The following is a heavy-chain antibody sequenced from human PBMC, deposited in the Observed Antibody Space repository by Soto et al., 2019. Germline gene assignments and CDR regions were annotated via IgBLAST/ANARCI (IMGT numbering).Heavy chain of an antibody. D-gene: IGHD6-6*01. CDR3: ARAAWAARPGPFDY. J-gene: IGHJ4*02. CDR2: ISSSSSYI. V-gene: IGHV3-21*01. Sequence: PGGSLRLSCEASGFTFSSYWMSWFRQAPGKGLEWVSSISSSSSYIYYADSVKGRFTISRDNAKNSLYLQMNSLRAEDTAVYYCARAAWAARPGPFDYWGQGTLVTVSS. CDR1: GFTFSSYW.